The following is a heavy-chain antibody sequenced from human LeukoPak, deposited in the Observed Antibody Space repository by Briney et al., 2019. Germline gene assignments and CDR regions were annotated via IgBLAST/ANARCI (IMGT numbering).Heavy chain of an antibody. V-gene: IGHV3-23*01. Sequence: PGGSLRLSCAASGFTFSSYAMSWVRQAPGKGLEWVSAISGSGGSTYYADSVKGRFTISRDNSKNTLYLQMNSLRAEDTAVYYCATSYSYGPRRFDYWGQGTLVTVSS. CDR3: ATSYSYGPRRFDY. J-gene: IGHJ4*02. D-gene: IGHD5-18*01. CDR1: GFTFSSYA. CDR2: ISGSGGST.